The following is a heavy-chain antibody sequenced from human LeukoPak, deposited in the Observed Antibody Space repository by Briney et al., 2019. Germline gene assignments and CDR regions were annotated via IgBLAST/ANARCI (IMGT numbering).Heavy chain of an antibody. V-gene: IGHV1-69*01. Sequence: ASVKVSCKASGGTFSSYAISWVRQAPGQGLEWMGGIIPIFGTANYAQKFQGRVTITADESTSTAYMELSSLRSEDTAVYYSARDGRQGAFDIWGQGTMGTVSS. CDR3: ARDGRQGAFDI. D-gene: IGHD1-26*01. CDR2: IIPIFGTA. CDR1: GGTFSSYA. J-gene: IGHJ3*02.